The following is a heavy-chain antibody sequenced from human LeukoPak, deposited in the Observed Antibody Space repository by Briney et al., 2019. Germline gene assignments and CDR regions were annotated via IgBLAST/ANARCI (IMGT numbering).Heavy chain of an antibody. CDR1: GFTFDDYG. CDR2: INWNGGST. Sequence: GGSLRLSCAASGFTFDDYGMSWVRQAPGKGLEWVSGINWNGGSTGYADPVKGRFTISRDNAKNSLYLQMNSLRAEDTALYYCARDKAHRYYYDSSGYYYDAFDIWGQGTMVTVSS. D-gene: IGHD3-22*01. V-gene: IGHV3-20*04. J-gene: IGHJ3*02. CDR3: ARDKAHRYYYDSSGYYYDAFDI.